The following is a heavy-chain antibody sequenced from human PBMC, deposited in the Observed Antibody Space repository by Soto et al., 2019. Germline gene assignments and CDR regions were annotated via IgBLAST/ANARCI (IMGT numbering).Heavy chain of an antibody. CDR3: AREEQWLGGFDY. CDR2: ISYDGSNK. D-gene: IGHD6-19*01. CDR1: GFTFSSYA. J-gene: IGHJ4*02. V-gene: IGHV3-30-3*01. Sequence: QVQLVESGGGVVQPGRSLRLSCAASGFTFSSYAMQWVRQAPGKGLEWVAVISYDGSNKYYADSVKGRFTISRDNSKNTLYLQMNSLRAEDTAVYYCAREEQWLGGFDYWGQGTLVTVSS.